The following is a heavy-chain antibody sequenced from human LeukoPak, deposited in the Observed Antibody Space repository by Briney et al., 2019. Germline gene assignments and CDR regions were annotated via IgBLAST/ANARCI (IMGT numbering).Heavy chain of an antibody. CDR2: INPNSGGA. D-gene: IGHD3-10*01. V-gene: IGHV1-2*02. CDR3: ARYALYASGGAGGLDI. CDR1: GYTFTGHY. Sequence: ASVKVSCKASGYTFTGHYMHWVRQAPGQGPEWMGCINPNSGGASFAPKFQGRVTMTRDTSMSTAYMELSRLRSDDTAVYHCARYALYASGGAGGLDIWGQGTMVTVSS. J-gene: IGHJ3*02.